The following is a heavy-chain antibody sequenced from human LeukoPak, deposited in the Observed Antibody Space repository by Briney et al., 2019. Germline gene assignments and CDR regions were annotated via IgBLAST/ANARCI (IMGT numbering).Heavy chain of an antibody. J-gene: IGHJ4*02. CDR1: GFTFSSYD. D-gene: IGHD3-22*01. CDR3: ARDPADSSGYYGYYFDY. V-gene: IGHV3-30-3*01. Sequence: PGGSLRLSCAASGFTFSSYDMHWVPQAPGKGLEWVAVISYDGSNKYYADSVKGRFTISRDNSKNTLYLQMNSLRAEDTAVYYCARDPADSSGYYGYYFDYWGQGTLVTVSS. CDR2: ISYDGSNK.